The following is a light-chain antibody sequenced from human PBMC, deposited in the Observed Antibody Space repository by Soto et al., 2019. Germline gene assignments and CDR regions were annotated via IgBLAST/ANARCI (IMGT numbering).Light chain of an antibody. CDR1: SSDVGGYDY. CDR3: SSFAAGKTDV. J-gene: IGLJ1*01. Sequence: QSALTQPASVSGSPGQSITISCTGTSSDVGGYDYVSWYQQHPGKAPKLMIYEVSNRPSGVSDRFSGSKSGNTASLTISGLQPDDEADYYCSSFAAGKTDVFGTGTKVTVL. CDR2: EVS. V-gene: IGLV2-14*01.